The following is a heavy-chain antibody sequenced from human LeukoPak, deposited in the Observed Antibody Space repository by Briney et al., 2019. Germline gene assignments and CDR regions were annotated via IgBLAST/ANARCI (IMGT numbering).Heavy chain of an antibody. CDR2: ISGSGGST. J-gene: IGHJ4*02. D-gene: IGHD3-22*01. CDR3: AKDLVDYYDSSGYQFDY. CDR1: GFTFSSYA. Sequence: GGSLRLSCAASGFTFSSYAMSWVRQAPGKGLEWVSAISGSGGSTYYADSVKGRFTISRDNSKNTLYLQMNSLRAEDTAVYYCAKDLVDYYDSSGYQFDYWGRGTLVTVSS. V-gene: IGHV3-23*01.